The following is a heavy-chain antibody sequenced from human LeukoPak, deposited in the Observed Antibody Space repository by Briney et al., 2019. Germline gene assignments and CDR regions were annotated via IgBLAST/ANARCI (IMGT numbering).Heavy chain of an antibody. D-gene: IGHD4-11*01. Sequence: GGSLRLSCADSGFRFSRHWMDWVRQAPGKGLEWVANINEDGSVKNYVDSVKGRFTISRDNAKNSLYLQMNSLRAEDTAVYYCARDRSGPYSNYVSGWFDPWGQGTLVTVSS. CDR3: ARDRSGPYSNYVSGWFDP. CDR2: INEDGSVK. J-gene: IGHJ5*02. CDR1: GFRFSRHW. V-gene: IGHV3-7*01.